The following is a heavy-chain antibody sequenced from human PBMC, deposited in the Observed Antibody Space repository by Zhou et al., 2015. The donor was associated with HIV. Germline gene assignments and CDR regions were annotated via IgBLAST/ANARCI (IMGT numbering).Heavy chain of an antibody. J-gene: IGHJ5*02. CDR3: ARGKDSSGWNDLWGGRETNRFDP. CDR2: IIPIFGTA. CDR1: GGTFSSYA. V-gene: IGHV1-69*12. D-gene: IGHD6-19*01. Sequence: QVQLVQSGAEVKKPGSSVKVSCKASGGTFSSYAISWVRQAPGQGLEWMGGIIPIFGTANYAQKFQGRVTITADESTSTAYMELSSLRSEDTAVYYCARGKDSSGWNDLWGGRETNRFDPLGPGNPGSPSPQ.